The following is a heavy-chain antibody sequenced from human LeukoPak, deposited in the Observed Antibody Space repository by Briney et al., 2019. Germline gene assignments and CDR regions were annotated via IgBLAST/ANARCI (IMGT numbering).Heavy chain of an antibody. Sequence: PSETLSLTCTVSGGSISSSYWSWIRQPAGKGLEWIGRIYTSGSTDYNPSLKSRVTISVDKSKNQFSLRLSSVTAADTAVYYCARDSYADYESSGLWGQGTLVTVSS. CDR2: IYTSGST. CDR3: ARDSYADYESSGL. D-gene: IGHD4-17*01. J-gene: IGHJ4*02. CDR1: GGSISSSY. V-gene: IGHV4-4*07.